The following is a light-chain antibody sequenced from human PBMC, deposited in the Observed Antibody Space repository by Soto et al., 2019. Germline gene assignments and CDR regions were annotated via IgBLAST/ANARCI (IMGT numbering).Light chain of an antibody. V-gene: IGLV1-51*01. CDR2: DDN. J-gene: IGLJ1*01. Sequence: QSVLTQPPSVSAAPGHKFTISCSGSSSNIGGNSVSLYQQLPGTAPKLLIYDDNKRPSGIPDRFSGSKSGTSATLGITGFQTGDEADHYCGSWDSSLSAYVFGTGTKVTVL. CDR3: GSWDSSLSAYV. CDR1: SSNIGGNS.